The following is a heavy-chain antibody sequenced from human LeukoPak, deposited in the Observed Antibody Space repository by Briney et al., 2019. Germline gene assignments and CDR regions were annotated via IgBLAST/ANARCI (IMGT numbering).Heavy chain of an antibody. V-gene: IGHV4-39*01. Sequence: SKTLSLTCTVSGGSISSSSYYWGWIRQPPGKGLEWIGSIYYSGSTYYNPSLKSRVTISVDTSKNQFSLKLSSVTAADTAVYYCARHWDIVVVVAATDNWFDPWGQGTLVTVSS. CDR2: IYYSGST. CDR3: ARHWDIVVVVAATDNWFDP. J-gene: IGHJ5*02. CDR1: GGSISSSSYY. D-gene: IGHD2-15*01.